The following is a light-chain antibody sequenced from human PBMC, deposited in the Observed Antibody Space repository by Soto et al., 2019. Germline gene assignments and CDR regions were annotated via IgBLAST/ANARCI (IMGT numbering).Light chain of an antibody. J-gene: IGKJ1*01. V-gene: IGKV3-20*01. CDR3: QQYGSSPPT. CDR1: QSISRY. Sequence: SVLTQSPGTLTLSPGERTTLSCRACQSISRYLAWYQQKPGQGPRLLIYGASSRATGTPDRFSGSGSGTDFTLTINRLEPEDFALYYCQQYGSSPPTFGQVTKV. CDR2: GAS.